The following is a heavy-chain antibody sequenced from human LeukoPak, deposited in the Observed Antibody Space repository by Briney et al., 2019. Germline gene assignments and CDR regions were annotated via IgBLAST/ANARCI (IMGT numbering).Heavy chain of an antibody. Sequence: PAGSLRLSCAASGFTFSSYGMHWVRQAPGKGLECVAVIWYDGSKKYYADCVKGRFTISRDNSKNTLYLQMNSLRAEDTAVYYCAREGYDSSGYYVDYWGRGTLVTVS. CDR1: GFTFSSYG. J-gene: IGHJ4*02. CDR3: AREGYDSSGYYVDY. V-gene: IGHV3-33*01. CDR2: IWYDGSKK. D-gene: IGHD3-22*01.